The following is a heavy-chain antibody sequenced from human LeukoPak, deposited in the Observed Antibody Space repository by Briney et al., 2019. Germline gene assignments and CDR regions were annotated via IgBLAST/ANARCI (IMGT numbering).Heavy chain of an antibody. CDR3: ARGSSSSGNYFDY. J-gene: IGHJ4*02. D-gene: IGHD6-6*01. Sequence: GGSLRLSCAASGSTFSSYAMSWVRQAPGKGLEWVSAISGSGGSTYYADSVKGRFTISRDNSKNTLYLQMNSLRAEDTAVYYCARGSSSSGNYFDYWGQGTLVTVSS. CDR2: ISGSGGST. V-gene: IGHV3-23*01. CDR1: GSTFSSYA.